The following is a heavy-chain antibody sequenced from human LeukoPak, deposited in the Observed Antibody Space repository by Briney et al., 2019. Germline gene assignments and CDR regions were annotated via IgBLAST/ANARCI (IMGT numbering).Heavy chain of an antibody. CDR2: IYWNSNRI. CDR1: GFTFSTEA. D-gene: IGHD3-10*01. Sequence: PGGSLRLSCEVSGFTFSTEAMTWVRQAPGKGLEWVSGIYWNSNRIDYADSVKGRFTISRDNAKNSLYLQMNSLRPEDTAFYYCGKDMSPGGMDVWGQGTTVTVSS. V-gene: IGHV3-9*01. J-gene: IGHJ6*02. CDR3: GKDMSPGGMDV.